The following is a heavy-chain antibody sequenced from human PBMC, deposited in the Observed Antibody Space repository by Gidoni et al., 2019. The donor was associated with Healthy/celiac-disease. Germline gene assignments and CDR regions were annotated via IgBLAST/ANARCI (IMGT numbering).Heavy chain of an antibody. CDR2: INPSGGST. Sequence: QVQLVQSGAEVKKPGASVKVSCKASGYTFTSYYMHWVRQAPGQGLEWMGIINPSGGSTSYAQKFQGRVTMTRDTSTSTVYMELSSLRSEDTAVYYCARGLAAAGRYYYYYMDVWGKGTTVTVSS. D-gene: IGHD6-13*01. CDR1: GYTFTSYY. CDR3: ARGLAAAGRYYYYYMDV. J-gene: IGHJ6*03. V-gene: IGHV1-46*03.